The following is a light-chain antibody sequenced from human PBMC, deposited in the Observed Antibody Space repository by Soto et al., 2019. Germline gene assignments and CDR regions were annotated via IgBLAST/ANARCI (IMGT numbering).Light chain of an antibody. V-gene: IGKV1-5*03. CDR1: QSVSIW. CDR2: KAS. CDR3: QQYNSYLWT. Sequence: DVQMTQSPSTLSASVGDRVTITCRASQSVSIWLAWYQQKPGKAPNLLIHKASSLQSGVPSRFSGSGSGAEFTLTISSLQPEDFATYYCQQYNSYLWTFGQGTKVDIK. J-gene: IGKJ1*01.